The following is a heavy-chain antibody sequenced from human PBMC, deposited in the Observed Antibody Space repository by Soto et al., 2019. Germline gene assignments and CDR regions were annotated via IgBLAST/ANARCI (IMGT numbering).Heavy chain of an antibody. J-gene: IGHJ3*02. V-gene: IGHV1-46*01. CDR1: GYTFTSYY. Sequence: ASVKVSCKASGYTFTSYYMHWVRQAPGQGLEWMGIINPSGGSTSYAQKFQGRVTMTRDTSTSTVYMELSSLRSEDTAVYYCARGATFGGVIVGSDAFDIWGQGTMVTGSS. CDR3: ARGATFGGVIVGSDAFDI. CDR2: INPSGGST. D-gene: IGHD3-16*02.